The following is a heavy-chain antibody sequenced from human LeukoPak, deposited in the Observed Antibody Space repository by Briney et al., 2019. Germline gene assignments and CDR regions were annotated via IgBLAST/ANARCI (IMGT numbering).Heavy chain of an antibody. CDR1: GGSISSYY. J-gene: IGHJ3*02. CDR2: IYYSGST. V-gene: IGHV4-59*01. Sequence: SETLSLTCTVSGGSISSYYWRWIRQPPGKGLEWIGYIYYSGSTNYNPSLKSRVTISVDTSKNQFSLKLSSVTAADTAVYYCARVAGEMATILVDSASDIWGQRTMVTVSS. D-gene: IGHD5-24*01. CDR3: ARVAGEMATILVDSASDI.